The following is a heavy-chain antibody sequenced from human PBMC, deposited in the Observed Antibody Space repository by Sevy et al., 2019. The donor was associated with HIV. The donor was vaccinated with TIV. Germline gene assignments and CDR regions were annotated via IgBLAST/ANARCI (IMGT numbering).Heavy chain of an antibody. CDR2: ISGSGGST. Sequence: GGFLRLSCAASGFTFSSYAMSWVRQAPGKGLEWVSAISGSGGSTYYADSVKGRFTISRDNSKNTLYLQMNSLRAEDTAVYYCAKDGESFITGTALNYFDYWGQGTLVTVSS. J-gene: IGHJ4*02. D-gene: IGHD1-7*01. CDR3: AKDGESFITGTALNYFDY. V-gene: IGHV3-23*01. CDR1: GFTFSSYA.